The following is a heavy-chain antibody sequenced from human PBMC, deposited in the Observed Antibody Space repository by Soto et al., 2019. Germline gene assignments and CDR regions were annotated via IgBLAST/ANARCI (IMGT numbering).Heavy chain of an antibody. Sequence: SETLSLTCTVSSCSITSGDQYCSWIRQPPGKGLEWIGYIYYSGSTHYNPSLKSRVTISVDTSKNQFSLKLSSVTAADTAIYCCVRDIDNWFDPWGQGTLVTVSS. V-gene: IGHV4-30-4*01. CDR2: IYYSGST. J-gene: IGHJ5*02. CDR3: VRDIDNWFDP. CDR1: SCSITSGDQY. D-gene: IGHD2-15*01.